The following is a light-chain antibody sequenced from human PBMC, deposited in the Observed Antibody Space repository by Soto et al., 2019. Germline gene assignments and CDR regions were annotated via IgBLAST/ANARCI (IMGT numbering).Light chain of an antibody. V-gene: IGKV3-11*01. CDR2: DAS. Sequence: EIVLTQSPATLSLSPGERATLSCRASQTFSNNLVWYQQKPGQAPRLLIYDASTRATGIPARFSGSGSGTDFTLPISSLEPEDFAVYYCQQRGDWPRTFGQGTKVEI. CDR3: QQRGDWPRT. J-gene: IGKJ1*01. CDR1: QTFSNN.